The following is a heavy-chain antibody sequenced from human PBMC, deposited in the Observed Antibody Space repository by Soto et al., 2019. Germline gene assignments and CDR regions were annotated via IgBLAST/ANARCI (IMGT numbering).Heavy chain of an antibody. V-gene: IGHV3-15*01. Sequence: PVGSLRLSCAASGFTFSNAWMSWVRQAPGKGLEWVGRIKSKTDGGTTDYAAPVKGRFTISRDDSKNTLYLQMNSLKTEDTAVYYCTTDLYYYDSSGYYYFDYWGQGTLVTVSS. CDR1: GFTFSNAW. CDR3: TTDLYYYDSSGYYYFDY. D-gene: IGHD3-22*01. CDR2: IKSKTDGGTT. J-gene: IGHJ4*02.